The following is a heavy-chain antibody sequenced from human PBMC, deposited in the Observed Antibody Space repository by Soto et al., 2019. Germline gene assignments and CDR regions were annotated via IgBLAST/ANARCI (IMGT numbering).Heavy chain of an antibody. CDR2: ISWNSGSI. J-gene: IGHJ3*02. V-gene: IGHV3-9*01. D-gene: IGHD1-1*01. CDR3: ANLGVTERRGAFDI. Sequence: EVQLVESGGGLVQPGRSLRLSCAASGFTFDDYAMHWVRQAPGKGLEWVSGISWNSGSIGYADSVKGRFTISRDNAKNSLYLQMNSLRAEDTALYYCANLGVTERRGAFDIWGQGTMVTVSS. CDR1: GFTFDDYA.